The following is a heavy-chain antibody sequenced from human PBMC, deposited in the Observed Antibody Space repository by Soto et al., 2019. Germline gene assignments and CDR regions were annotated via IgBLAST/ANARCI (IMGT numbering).Heavy chain of an antibody. CDR2: ISSSGSTI. Sequence: EVQLVESGGGLVQPGGSLRLSCAASGFTFSSYEMNWVRQAPGKGLEWVSYISSSGSTIYYADSVKGRFTISRDNSKNSLYLQMNSLRAEDTAVYYCASITIFGNDAFDIWGQGTMVSVPS. J-gene: IGHJ3*02. D-gene: IGHD3-3*01. CDR1: GFTFSSYE. V-gene: IGHV3-48*03. CDR3: ASITIFGNDAFDI.